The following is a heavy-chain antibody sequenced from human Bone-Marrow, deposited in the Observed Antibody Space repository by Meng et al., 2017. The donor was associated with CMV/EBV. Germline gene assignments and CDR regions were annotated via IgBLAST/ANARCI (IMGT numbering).Heavy chain of an antibody. CDR3: ARDRLRISNSSLPYYGMEV. D-gene: IGHD2-2*01. J-gene: IGHJ6*02. V-gene: IGHV3-30*04. Sequence: GESLKISCAASGFTFRSYAMHWVRQAPGKGLEWVAVISYYGSNKYYADSVKGRFTISRDNSKNTLYLQMNSLRAEDTAVYYCARDRLRISNSSLPYYGMEVWGQGTTVTVSS. CDR2: ISYYGSNK. CDR1: GFTFRSYA.